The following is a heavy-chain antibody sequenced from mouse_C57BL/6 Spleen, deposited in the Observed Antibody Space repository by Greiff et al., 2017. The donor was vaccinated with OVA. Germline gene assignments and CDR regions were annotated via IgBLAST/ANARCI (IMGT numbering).Heavy chain of an antibody. J-gene: IGHJ2*01. CDR2: IYPGDGDT. D-gene: IGHD1-1*01. CDR1: GYSFSSSC. V-gene: IGHV1-82*01. Sequence: QVQLQQSGPELVKPGASVKISCKASGYSFSSSCMNWVKQRPGKGLEWIGRIYPGDGDTNYNGKFKGKATLTADKSSSTAYMQLSSLTSEDSAVYFCARDYYGSSNEVYFDYWGQGTTLTVSS. CDR3: ARDYYGSSNEVYFDY.